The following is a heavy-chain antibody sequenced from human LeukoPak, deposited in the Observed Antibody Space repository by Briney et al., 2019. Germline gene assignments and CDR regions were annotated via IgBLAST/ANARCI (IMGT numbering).Heavy chain of an antibody. J-gene: IGHJ4*02. V-gene: IGHV3-7*04. CDR2: IKQDGSEK. CDR3: ARWGGGFDY. Sequence: GGSLRLSCAASGFTFSSYWMSWVRQALEKRLEWVAHIKQDGSEKYYVDSVKGRFTISRDNAKNSLYLHVDSLRVEDTAVYYCARWGGGFDYWGQGTLVTVSS. CDR1: GFTFSSYW. D-gene: IGHD3-16*01.